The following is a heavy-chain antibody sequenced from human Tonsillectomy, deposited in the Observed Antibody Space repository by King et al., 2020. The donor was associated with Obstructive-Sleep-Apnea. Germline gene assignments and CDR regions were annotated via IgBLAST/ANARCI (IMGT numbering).Heavy chain of an antibody. CDR2: INHSGSA. V-gene: IGHV4-34*01. J-gene: IGHJ5*02. D-gene: IGHD6-13*01. CDR1: VGSFSDYY. CDR3: ARGSGAAAVNWFDP. Sequence: VQLQQWGAGLLKPSETLSLTCAVYVGSFSDYYWSWIRQPPGKGLEWIGEINHSGSANYNPSLKSRVTISVDTSQSQFSLQLSSVTAADTAVYYCARGSGAAAVNWFDPWGQGTLVAVSS.